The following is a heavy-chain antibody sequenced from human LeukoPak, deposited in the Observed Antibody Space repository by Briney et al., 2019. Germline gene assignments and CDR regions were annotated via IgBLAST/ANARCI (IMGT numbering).Heavy chain of an antibody. CDR2: ITNNGGAM. J-gene: IGHJ4*02. Sequence: GGSLRLSCIASGFTFSDYYMGWIQQAPGKGLEWISYITNNGGAMFYADSLKGRLTIFRDNAKKSLYLQMNSLRPDDTALYYCARALADSRGYYLGFDYWGQGTLVTVSS. CDR1: GFTFSDYY. D-gene: IGHD3-22*01. CDR3: ARALADSRGYYLGFDY. V-gene: IGHV3-11*04.